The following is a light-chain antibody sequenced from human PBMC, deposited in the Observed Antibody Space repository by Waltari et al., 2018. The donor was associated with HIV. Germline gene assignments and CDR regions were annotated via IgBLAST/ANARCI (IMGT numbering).Light chain of an antibody. CDR1: QSVTSNY. V-gene: IGKV3-20*01. Sequence: EIVLTPSPGTLSLSPGDRATLSCRASQSVTSNYLAWYQQKPGQAPRLLIYAASSRATGIPDRFSGSGSGTDFTLTISRLGPEDFAVYYCQQYGNSPLTFGGGTKVEIK. J-gene: IGKJ4*01. CDR3: QQYGNSPLT. CDR2: AAS.